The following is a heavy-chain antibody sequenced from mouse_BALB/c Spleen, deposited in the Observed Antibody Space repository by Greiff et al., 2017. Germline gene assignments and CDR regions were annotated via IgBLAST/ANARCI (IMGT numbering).Heavy chain of an antibody. CDR3: ARNRGGHITTARNYFDY. CDR1: GFSLTSYG. Sequence: QVQLQQSGPGLVQPSQSLSITCTVSGFSLTSYGVHWVRQSPGKGLEWLGVIWSGGSTDYNAAFISRLSISKDNSKSQVFFKMNSLQADDTAIYYCARNRGGHITTARNYFDYWGQGTTLTVSS. V-gene: IGHV2-4-1*01. J-gene: IGHJ2*01. D-gene: IGHD1-2*01. CDR2: IWSGGST.